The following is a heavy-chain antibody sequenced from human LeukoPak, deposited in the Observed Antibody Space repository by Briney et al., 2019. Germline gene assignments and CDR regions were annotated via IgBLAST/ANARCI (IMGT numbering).Heavy chain of an antibody. CDR2: SETDDGTT. J-gene: IGHJ6*03. V-gene: IGHV3-15*01. CDR1: GFTFSNAW. D-gene: IGHD6-19*01. CDR3: TTDLQWLVLVGYDYYMDV. Sequence: GESLRLSCAASGFTFSNAWMKSETDDGTTDYAAPVKGRFTISRDDSKNTLYLQMNSLKTEDPAVYYCTTDLQWLVLVGYDYYMDVWGKGATVTVSS.